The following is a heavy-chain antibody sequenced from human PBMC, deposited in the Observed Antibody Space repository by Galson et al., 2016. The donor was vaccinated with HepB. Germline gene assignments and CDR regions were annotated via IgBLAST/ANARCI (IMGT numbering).Heavy chain of an antibody. CDR3: ARGARFLHDLDF. CDR2: ISPIRGGT. CDR1: S. Sequence: SMVWVRQAPGQGLEWMGKISPIRGGTSYAQKFYDRVTMTTDTSTNTVYMELTNLRSEDTAVYYCARGARFLHDLDFWGQGTLVTVSS. J-gene: IGHJ4*02. D-gene: IGHD5-24*01. V-gene: IGHV1-46*01.